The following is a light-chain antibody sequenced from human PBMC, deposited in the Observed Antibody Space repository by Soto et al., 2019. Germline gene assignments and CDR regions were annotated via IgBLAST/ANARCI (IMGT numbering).Light chain of an antibody. CDR1: QSIRDW. V-gene: IGKV1-5*03. CDR2: KAS. CDR3: QQYYSYSPLT. Sequence: DIQMTQSPSTLSASVGDRVTVTCRASQSIRDWVAWYQQQAGRAPRLLIYKASSLQSGVPSRFSGSGFGTEFTLTIGSLQPDDFASYYCQQYYSYSPLTFGGGTKVDIK. J-gene: IGKJ4*01.